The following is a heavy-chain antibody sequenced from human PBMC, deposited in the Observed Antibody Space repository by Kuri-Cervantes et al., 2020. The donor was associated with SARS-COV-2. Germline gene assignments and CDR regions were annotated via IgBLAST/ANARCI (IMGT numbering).Heavy chain of an antibody. V-gene: IGHV3-64*04. CDR1: GFTFSSYA. D-gene: IGHD3-22*01. J-gene: IGHJ6*03. CDR2: ISSNGGST. CDR3: AKDNHYDSSGYYVNYMDV. Sequence: GESLKISCSASGFTFSSYAMHWVRQAPGKGLEYVSAISSNGGSTYYADSVKGRFTISRDNSKNSLYLQMNSLRAEDTALYYCAKDNHYDSSGYYVNYMDVWGKGTTVTVSS.